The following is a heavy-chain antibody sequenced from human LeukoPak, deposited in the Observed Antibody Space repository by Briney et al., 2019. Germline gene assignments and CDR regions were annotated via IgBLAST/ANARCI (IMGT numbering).Heavy chain of an antibody. CDR2: INWSGGST. Sequence: PGGSLRLSCAASGFTFDDYGMSWVRQAPGKGLKWVSGINWSGGSTGYADSVQGRLTISRDNAKNSLYLQMNSLRADDTALYYCARDLASTDVWGKGTTVTVSS. J-gene: IGHJ6*04. V-gene: IGHV3-20*04. CDR3: ARDLASTDV. CDR1: GFTFDDYG. D-gene: IGHD3-16*01.